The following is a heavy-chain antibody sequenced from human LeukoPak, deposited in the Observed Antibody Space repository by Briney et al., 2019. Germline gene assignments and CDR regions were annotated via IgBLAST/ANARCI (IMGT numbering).Heavy chain of an antibody. D-gene: IGHD1-7*01. CDR1: GFTFRDYY. CDR2: ISSSGSTI. Sequence: GGSLRLSCAASGFTFRDYYMNWIRQAPGKGLEWVSYISSSGSTIYYADSVKGRFTISRDNAKNSLYLQMNSLRAEDTAVYYCARDRTRPELNYYYGMDVWGQGTTVTVSS. CDR3: ARDRTRPELNYYYGMDV. J-gene: IGHJ6*02. V-gene: IGHV3-11*01.